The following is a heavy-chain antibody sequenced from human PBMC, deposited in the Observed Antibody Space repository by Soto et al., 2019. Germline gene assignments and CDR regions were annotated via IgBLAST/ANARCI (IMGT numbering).Heavy chain of an antibody. Sequence: QVQLVESGGGVVQPGRSLRLSCAASGFTFRSYAMNWVRQAPGKGLEWVAVISYDGTNKYFADSEKGRFTICRDNSQSTLELLVNSLMPEDTSVYYCARGQGRSSPEYHYYYGMDVWGQGTTVTVSS. J-gene: IGHJ6*02. D-gene: IGHD6-6*01. CDR3: ARGQGRSSPEYHYYYGMDV. V-gene: IGHV3-30-3*01. CDR2: ISYDGTNK. CDR1: GFTFRSYA.